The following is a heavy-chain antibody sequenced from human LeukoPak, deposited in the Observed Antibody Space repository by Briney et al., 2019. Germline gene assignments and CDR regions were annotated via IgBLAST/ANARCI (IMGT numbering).Heavy chain of an antibody. D-gene: IGHD3-22*01. V-gene: IGHV4-39*07. CDR3: AFSRYYYDSSGYYYFDY. CDR2: IYYSGST. CDR1: GGSISISNFH. Sequence: PSETLSLTCTVSGGSISISNFHWDWIRQPPGTGLEWIGSIYYSGSTYYNPSLKSRVTISVDTSKNQFSLKLSSVTAADTAVYYCAFSRYYYDSSGYYYFDYWGQGTLVTVSS. J-gene: IGHJ4*02.